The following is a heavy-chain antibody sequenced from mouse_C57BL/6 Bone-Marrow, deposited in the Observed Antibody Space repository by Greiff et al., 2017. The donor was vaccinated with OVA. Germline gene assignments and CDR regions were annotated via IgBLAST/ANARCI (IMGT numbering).Heavy chain of an antibody. CDR2: IDPSDSYT. V-gene: IGHV1-69*01. CDR3: ARYYGSSRTDYFDY. Sequence: QVQLQQPGAELVMPGASVKLSCKASGYTFTSYWMHWVKQRPGQGLEWIGEIDPSDSYTNYNQKFKGKSTLTVDKSSSTAYMQLSSLTSEDSAVYYCARYYGSSRTDYFDYWGQGTTLTVSS. D-gene: IGHD1-1*01. J-gene: IGHJ2*01. CDR1: GYTFTSYW.